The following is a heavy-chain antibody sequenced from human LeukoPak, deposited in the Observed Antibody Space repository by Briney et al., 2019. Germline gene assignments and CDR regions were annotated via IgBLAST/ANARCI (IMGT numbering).Heavy chain of an antibody. CDR1: GGSISSSSYY. D-gene: IGHD1-7*01. J-gene: IGHJ4*02. CDR2: IYYSGST. CDR3: ARDPANYYFDY. V-gene: IGHV4-39*07. Sequence: SETLSLTCTVSGGSISSSSYYWGWIRQPPGKGLEWIGSIYYSGSTNYNPSLKSRVTISVDTSKNQFSLKLSSVTAADTAVYYCARDPANYYFDYWGQGTLVTVSS.